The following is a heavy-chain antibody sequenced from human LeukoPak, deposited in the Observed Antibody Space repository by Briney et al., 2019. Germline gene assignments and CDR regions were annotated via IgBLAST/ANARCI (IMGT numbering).Heavy chain of an antibody. CDR3: ATSSTVTTDDY. J-gene: IGHJ4*02. CDR1: GFTFSSYA. Sequence: PGGSLRLSCAASGFTFSSYAMSWVRQAPGKGLEWVSVIYSGGSTYYADSVKGRFTISRDNSKNTLYLQMNSLRAEDTAVYYCATSSTVTTDDYWGQGTLVTVSS. CDR2: IYSGGST. V-gene: IGHV3-66*01. D-gene: IGHD4-17*01.